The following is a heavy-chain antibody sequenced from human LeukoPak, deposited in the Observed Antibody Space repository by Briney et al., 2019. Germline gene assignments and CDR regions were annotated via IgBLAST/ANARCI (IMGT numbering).Heavy chain of an antibody. J-gene: IGHJ1*01. CDR2: IIPIFGTA. CDR3: ARVGYCGGDSACEYFQH. V-gene: IGHV1-69*13. D-gene: IGHD2-21*02. CDR1: GGTFSSYA. Sequence: SVKVSCKASGGTFSSYAISWVRQAPGQGLEWMGGIIPIFGTANYAQKFQGRVTITADESTSTAYMELSSLRSEDTAVYYCARVGYCGGDSACEYFQHWGLGTLVTVSS.